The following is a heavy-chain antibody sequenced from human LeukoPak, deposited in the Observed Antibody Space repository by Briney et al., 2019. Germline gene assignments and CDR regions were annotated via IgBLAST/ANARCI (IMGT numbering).Heavy chain of an antibody. CDR3: ARTRVPGSYSPKGPFDY. V-gene: IGHV4-39*07. CDR1: GGSISSSNYY. D-gene: IGHD1-26*01. J-gene: IGHJ4*02. Sequence: SETLSPTCTVSGGSISSSNYYWVWIRQPPSKGLEWIGSMYYSGSIFYNPSLKSRVTISINTSKNQFSLKVSSVTAADTAVYYCARTRVPGSYSPKGPFDYWGQGTLVTVSS. CDR2: MYYSGSI.